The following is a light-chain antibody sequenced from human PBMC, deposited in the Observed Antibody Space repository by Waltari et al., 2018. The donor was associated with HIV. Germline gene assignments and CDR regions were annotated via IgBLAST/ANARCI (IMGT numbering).Light chain of an antibody. CDR3: GTWDTSLSAVV. CDR1: TSNIGDNF. J-gene: IGLJ3*02. Sequence: QSVLTQPPSVSAAPGQKVSISCSGSTSNIGDNFLSWFQQCPGTAPKLLIYEDDKRPAVIPDRFTGFKSGTSATLVITGRQTGDEAVYYCGTWDTSLSAVVFGGGTNLTVL. CDR2: EDD. V-gene: IGLV1-51*02.